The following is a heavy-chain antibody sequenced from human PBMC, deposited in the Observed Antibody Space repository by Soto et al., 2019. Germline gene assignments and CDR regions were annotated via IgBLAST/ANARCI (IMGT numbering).Heavy chain of an antibody. Sequence: GGSLRLSCATSGFTFSNYWIHWVRQAPGEGLVWVSRINPDATTINYADSVKGRFTVSRDNAKNTLYLQMNSLRAEDTAVYYCATSLSPYGDYAWGQGTLVTVSS. CDR1: GFTFSNYW. V-gene: IGHV3-74*01. CDR3: ATSLSPYGDYA. D-gene: IGHD4-17*01. CDR2: INPDATTI. J-gene: IGHJ5*02.